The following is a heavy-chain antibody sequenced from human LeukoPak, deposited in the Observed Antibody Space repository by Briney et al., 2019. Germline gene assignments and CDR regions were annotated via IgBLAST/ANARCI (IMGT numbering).Heavy chain of an antibody. CDR1: GFTFSSYS. V-gene: IGHV3-15*01. CDR2: IKSKTDGGTT. D-gene: IGHD3-10*01. J-gene: IGHJ4*02. Sequence: GGSLRLSCTASGFTFSSYSMNWVRQAPGKGLEWVGRIKSKTDGGTTDYAAPVKGRFTISRDDSKNTLYLQMNSLKTEDTAVYYCTTLVLLWFGELSTPDFDYWGQGTLVTVSS. CDR3: TTLVLLWFGELSTPDFDY.